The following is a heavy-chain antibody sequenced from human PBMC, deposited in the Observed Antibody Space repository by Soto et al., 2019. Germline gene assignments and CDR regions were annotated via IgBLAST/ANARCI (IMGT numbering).Heavy chain of an antibody. Sequence: GESLKISCAASGFTFSSYGMHWVRQAPGKGLEWVAVIWYDGSNKYYADSVKGRFTISRDNSKNTLYLQMTSLKAEDTAVYYCARGPSDILTGYPYYYYYGMDVWGQGTTVTVSS. CDR1: GFTFSSYG. J-gene: IGHJ6*02. CDR2: IWYDGSNK. CDR3: ARGPSDILTGYPYYYYYGMDV. V-gene: IGHV3-33*01. D-gene: IGHD3-9*01.